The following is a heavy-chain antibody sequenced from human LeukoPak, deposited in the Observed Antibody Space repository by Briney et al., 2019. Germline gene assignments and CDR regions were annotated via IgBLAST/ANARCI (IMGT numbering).Heavy chain of an antibody. CDR3: ARADSGGDSSGYKWFDP. J-gene: IGHJ5*02. V-gene: IGHV1-46*01. Sequence: ASVKVSCKASGYTFSSYYMHWVRQAPGQGLEWMGIINPSGGSTSYAQKFQGRVTLTRDTSTSTVYMELSSLRSEDTAVYYCARADSGGDSSGYKWFDPWGQGTLVTVSS. D-gene: IGHD3-22*01. CDR1: GYTFSSYY. CDR2: INPSGGST.